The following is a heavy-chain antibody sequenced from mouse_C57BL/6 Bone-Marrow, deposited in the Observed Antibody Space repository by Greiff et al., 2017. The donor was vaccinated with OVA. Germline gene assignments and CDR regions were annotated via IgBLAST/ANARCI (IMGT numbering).Heavy chain of an antibody. Sequence: QVQLQQPGAELVKPGASVKLSCKASGYTFTSYWMHWVKQRPGQGLEWIGMIHPNSGSTNYNEKFKSKATLTVDKSSSTAYMQLSSLTSEDSAVYYCARDYYGSRPHYWGQGTTLTVSS. CDR3: ARDYYGSRPHY. V-gene: IGHV1-64*01. CDR2: IHPNSGST. CDR1: GYTFTSYW. J-gene: IGHJ2*01. D-gene: IGHD1-1*01.